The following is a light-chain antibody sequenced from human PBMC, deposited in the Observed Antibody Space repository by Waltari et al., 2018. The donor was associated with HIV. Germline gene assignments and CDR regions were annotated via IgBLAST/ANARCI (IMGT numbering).Light chain of an antibody. J-gene: IGLJ3*02. V-gene: IGLV2-11*01. CDR2: DVT. CDR1: SSDIGAYNY. CDR3: CSFAGSYTLV. Sequence: QSALTQPRSVSGSPGQSVTISCTGTSSDIGAYNYASWYQQHPGKAPKLMIYDVTKRPSGVPDRFSGSKSGNTASLTISGLQAEDEAAYYCCSFAGSYTLVFGGGTKLTVL.